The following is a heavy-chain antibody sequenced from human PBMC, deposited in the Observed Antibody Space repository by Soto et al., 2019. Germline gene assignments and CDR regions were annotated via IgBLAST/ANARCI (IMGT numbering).Heavy chain of an antibody. Sequence: QVQLQQWGAGLLKPSETLSLTCAVYGGSFSGYYWSWIRQPPGKGLEWIGEINHSGSTNYNPSLKSRVTVPVDIYRLLFSPKLNSVTASDTAVYYCARGPNVLRYFGWSVSRGVSPPPSDYWGQGTLVTVSA. J-gene: IGHJ4*02. CDR2: INHSGST. CDR1: GGSFSGYY. V-gene: IGHV4-34*01. CDR3: ARGPNVLRYFGWSVSRGVSPPPSDY. D-gene: IGHD3-9*01.